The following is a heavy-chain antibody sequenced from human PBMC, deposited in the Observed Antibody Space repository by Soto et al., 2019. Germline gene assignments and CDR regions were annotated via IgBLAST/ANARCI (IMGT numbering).Heavy chain of an antibody. CDR2: IWYDGSNK. J-gene: IGHJ6*02. D-gene: IGHD4-17*01. CDR3: ARVGVRTTVVSDYYYGMDV. V-gene: IGHV3-33*01. CDR1: GFTFSSYG. Sequence: QVQLVESGGGVVQPGRSLRLSCAASGFTFSSYGMHWVRQAPGKGLEWVAVIWYDGSNKYYADSVKGRFTISRDNSKNTLYLQMNSLRAEDTAVYYCARVGVRTTVVSDYYYGMDVWGQGTTVTVSS.